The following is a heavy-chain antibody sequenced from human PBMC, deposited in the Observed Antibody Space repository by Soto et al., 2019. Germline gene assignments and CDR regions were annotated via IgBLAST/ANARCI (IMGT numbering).Heavy chain of an antibody. CDR1: GCSIIAYY. J-gene: IGHJ4*02. V-gene: IGHV4-59*01. D-gene: IGHD6-13*01. Sequence: PXETLSLTCTVSGCSIIAYYWNWMRQPPGKGLQWIGYTYYSGSTTYNPSLKSRVTISVDSSKNQFSLKLDSVTPADTAVYYCARVRGTAGKRYFDYWGPGTLVTVSS. CDR3: ARVRGTAGKRYFDY. CDR2: TYYSGST.